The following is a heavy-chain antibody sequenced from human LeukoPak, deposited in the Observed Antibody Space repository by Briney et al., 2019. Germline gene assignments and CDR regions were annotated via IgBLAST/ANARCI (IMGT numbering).Heavy chain of an antibody. Sequence: GGSLRLSCAASGFTLSSNYMSWVRQAPGKGLEWGSVIYSGVSTYSAASVKGRITISRGNYKHTQYLQINSLGAESRAVYYCARGNCSGGRCLGFHTRKTGYYFDYWGEGTLVTVSS. V-gene: IGHV3-66*01. D-gene: IGHD2-15*01. CDR1: GFTLSSNY. CDR3: ARGNCSGGRCLGFHTRKTGYYFDY. CDR2: IYSGVST. J-gene: IGHJ4*02.